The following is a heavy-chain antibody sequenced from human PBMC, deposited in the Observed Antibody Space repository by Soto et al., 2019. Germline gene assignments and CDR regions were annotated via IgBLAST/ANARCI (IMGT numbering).Heavy chain of an antibody. J-gene: IGHJ3*02. V-gene: IGHV3-30*18. CDR3: AKDRMGAFDI. Sequence: GGSLRLSCAASGFTFSSYGMHWVRQAPGKGLEWVAVISYDGSNKYYADSVKGRFTISRDNSKNTLYLQMNSLRAEDTAVYYCAKDRMGAFDIWGQGTMVTVSS. CDR1: GFTFSSYG. CDR2: ISYDGSNK. D-gene: IGHD2-8*01.